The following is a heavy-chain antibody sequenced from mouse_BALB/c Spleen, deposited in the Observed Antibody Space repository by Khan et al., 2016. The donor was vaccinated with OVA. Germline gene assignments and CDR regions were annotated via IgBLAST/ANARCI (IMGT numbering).Heavy chain of an antibody. CDR2: IDPANDNS. J-gene: IGHJ2*01. V-gene: IGHV14-3*02. CDR3: APAGTGGYFDY. Sequence: VRLQQSGAELVKPGASVKLSCTASGFNIKDTHMHWVKQRPEQGLEWIGRIDPANDNSKYDPRFQGKATITADTSSNTAYLHLSSLTSEDTAVYYCAPAGTGGYFDYWGQGTTLTVSS. D-gene: IGHD4-1*01. CDR1: GFNIKDTH.